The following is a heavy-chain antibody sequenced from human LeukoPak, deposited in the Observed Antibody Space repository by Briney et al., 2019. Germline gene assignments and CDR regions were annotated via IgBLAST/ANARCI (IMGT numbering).Heavy chain of an antibody. Sequence: ASVKVSCKASGYTFTDNYIHWVRQAPGQGLEWMGRVNPDSGGINYAQKFQGRVTMTRDTSINTAFVELRRLRSDDTATYYCARAQNYHDRSGYSDDTFDTWGHGTMITVSS. V-gene: IGHV1-2*06. CDR1: GYTFTDNY. J-gene: IGHJ3*02. CDR3: ARAQNYHDRSGYSDDTFDT. CDR2: VNPDSGGI. D-gene: IGHD3-22*01.